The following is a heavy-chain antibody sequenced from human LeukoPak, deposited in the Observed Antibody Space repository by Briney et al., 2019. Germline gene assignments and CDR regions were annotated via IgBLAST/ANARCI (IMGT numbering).Heavy chain of an antibody. V-gene: IGHV3-21*01. CDR3: ARHRITMVRGDTYYYGMDV. J-gene: IGHJ6*02. CDR1: GFTCSSYS. Sequence: AGGSLRLSGAASGFTCSSYSMNWVRQAPGKGLEWVSSISSSSSYIYYADSVKGRFTISRDNAKNSLYLQMNSLRAEDTAVYYCARHRITMVRGDTYYYGMDVWGQGTTVTVSS. CDR2: ISSSSSYI. D-gene: IGHD3-10*01.